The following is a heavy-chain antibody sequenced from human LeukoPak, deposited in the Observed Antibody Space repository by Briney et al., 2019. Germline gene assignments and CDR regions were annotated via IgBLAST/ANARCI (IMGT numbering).Heavy chain of an antibody. CDR1: GYTFTGYY. V-gene: IGHV1-2*02. D-gene: IGHD5-12*01. CDR2: INPNTGDT. J-gene: IGHJ4*02. Sequence: ASVKVSCKASGYTFTGYYMHWVRQAPGQGLEWMGCINPNTGDTNYAQKLQGRVTMTTDTSTSTAYMELRSLRSDDTAVYYCAATRRSGYVIFDYWGQGTLVTVSS. CDR3: AATRRSGYVIFDY.